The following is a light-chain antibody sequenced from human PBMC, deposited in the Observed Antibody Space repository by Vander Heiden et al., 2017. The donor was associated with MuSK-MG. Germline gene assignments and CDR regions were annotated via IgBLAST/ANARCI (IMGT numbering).Light chain of an antibody. Sequence: QSVLTQPPSVSGAPGQRVTISCTGSSSNIGAGYDVHWYQQLPGTAPNLLLFGNSNRPSGVPDRFSGSKSGTSASLAITGLQAEDEADDYCQSYDSSRSGHVVFGGGTKLTVL. J-gene: IGLJ2*01. V-gene: IGLV1-40*01. CDR1: SSNIGAGYD. CDR3: QSYDSSRSGHVV. CDR2: GNS.